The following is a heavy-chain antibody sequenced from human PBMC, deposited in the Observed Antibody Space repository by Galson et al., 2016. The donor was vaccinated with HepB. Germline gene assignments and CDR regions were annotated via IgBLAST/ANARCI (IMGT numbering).Heavy chain of an antibody. CDR3: TRVGNDYSNYGAFDY. J-gene: IGHJ4*02. D-gene: IGHD4-11*01. Sequence: SLRLSCAASGFTFSSYEMNWVRQAPGKGLEWVGFIRIKAYGETTEYAASVKGRFTISRDDSKSIAYLQMSSLRTEDTALYYCTRVGNDYSNYGAFDYWGQGTQVTVSS. V-gene: IGHV3-49*04. CDR2: IRIKAYGETT. CDR1: GFTFSSYE.